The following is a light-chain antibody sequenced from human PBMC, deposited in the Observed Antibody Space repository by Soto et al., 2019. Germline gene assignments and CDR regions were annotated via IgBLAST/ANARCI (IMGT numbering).Light chain of an antibody. CDR3: QQYNTYSSLT. V-gene: IGKV1-5*01. CDR2: DAS. J-gene: IGKJ4*01. Sequence: DIQMTQSPSTLSASVGDRVTITCRASQSISSWLAWYQQKLGRAPRLPIYDASSLESGVPSRFSGSGYGTEFTLTISSLQPDDFATYYCQQYNTYSSLTFGGGTKVDIK. CDR1: QSISSW.